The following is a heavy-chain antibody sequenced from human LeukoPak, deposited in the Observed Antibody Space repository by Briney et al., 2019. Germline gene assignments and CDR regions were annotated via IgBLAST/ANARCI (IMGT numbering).Heavy chain of an antibody. D-gene: IGHD2-2*02. CDR1: GFTFSSYA. V-gene: IGHV3-23*01. CDR2: ISGSGGST. J-gene: IGHJ4*02. CDR3: AKAGCSSSNCYIDY. Sequence: GGSLRLSCAASGFTFSSYAMSWVRQAPGKGLEWVSGISGSGGSTYYADSVKGRFTISRDNSKSTLYLQMNSLRAEDTAVYYCAKAGCSSSNCYIDYWGQGTLVTVSS.